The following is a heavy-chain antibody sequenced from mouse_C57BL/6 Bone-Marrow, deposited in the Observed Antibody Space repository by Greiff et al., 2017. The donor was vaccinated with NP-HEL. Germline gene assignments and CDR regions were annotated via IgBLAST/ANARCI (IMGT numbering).Heavy chain of an antibody. J-gene: IGHJ2*01. V-gene: IGHV14-4*01. Sequence: VQLKQSGAELVRPGASVKLSCTASGFNIKDDYMHWVKQRPEQGLEWIGWIDPENGDTEYASKFQGKATITADTSSNTAYLQLSSLTSEDTAVYFCTTRIYYDYGGGDYWGQGPTLTVSS. CDR2: IDPENGDT. CDR3: TTRIYYDYGGGDY. CDR1: GFNIKDDY. D-gene: IGHD2-4*01.